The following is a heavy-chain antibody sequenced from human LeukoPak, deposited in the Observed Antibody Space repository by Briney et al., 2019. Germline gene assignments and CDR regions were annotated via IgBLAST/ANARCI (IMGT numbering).Heavy chain of an antibody. D-gene: IGHD3-3*01. J-gene: IGHJ4*02. V-gene: IGHV4-59*01. CDR1: GGCISSYY. Sequence: SETLSLTCTVSGGCISSYYWSWIRQPPGKGLEWIGYIYYSGSTNYNPTLKSRVTISVDTSKNQFSLKLSSVTAADTAVYYCARAPRENCWSGPFDYWGQRTLVTVSS. CDR2: IYYSGST. CDR3: ARAPRENCWSGPFDY.